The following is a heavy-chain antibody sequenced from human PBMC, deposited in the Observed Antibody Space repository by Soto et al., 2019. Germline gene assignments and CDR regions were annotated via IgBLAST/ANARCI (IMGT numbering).Heavy chain of an antibody. CDR2: ISTRSDV. Sequence: GGYPRLSCTASEFSLSTYSMNWVRQAPGKGLEWVSSISTRSDVDSAESVKGRFSLSRDNPNNTLYRQMHSPSDEDTAEYYCGKGGRIPTSSVDYWGQGTLVIGSS. CDR1: EFSLSTYS. V-gene: IGHV3-21*01. J-gene: IGHJ4*02. CDR3: GKGGRIPTSSVDY. D-gene: IGHD3-10*01.